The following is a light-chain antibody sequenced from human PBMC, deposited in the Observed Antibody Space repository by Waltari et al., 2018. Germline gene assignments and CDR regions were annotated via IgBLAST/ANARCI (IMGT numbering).Light chain of an antibody. Sequence: DIQMTQSPSSVSASVGDRVTITCRASQGIYSWLAWYQQKPGTAPKLLIFAASSLQIGVPSGFSGSGSGTDFTLTISSLQPEDFATYYCQQTNSFPLTFGGGTKVDIK. CDR3: QQTNSFPLT. V-gene: IGKV1-12*01. J-gene: IGKJ4*01. CDR2: AAS. CDR1: QGIYSW.